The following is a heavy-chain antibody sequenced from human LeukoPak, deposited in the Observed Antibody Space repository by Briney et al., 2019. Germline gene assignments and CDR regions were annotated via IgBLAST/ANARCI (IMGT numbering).Heavy chain of an antibody. CDR3: ARDCLAAAVPRFFDY. V-gene: IGHV3-48*01. CDR2: ISSSSSTI. CDR1: GFTFSTYS. Sequence: PGGSLRLSCAASGFTFSTYSMNWVRQAPGKGLEWVSYISSSSSTIYYADSVKGRFTISRDNAKNSLFLQMNSLRAEDTAVYYCARDCLAAAVPRFFDYWGQGTLVTVSS. D-gene: IGHD6-13*01. J-gene: IGHJ4*02.